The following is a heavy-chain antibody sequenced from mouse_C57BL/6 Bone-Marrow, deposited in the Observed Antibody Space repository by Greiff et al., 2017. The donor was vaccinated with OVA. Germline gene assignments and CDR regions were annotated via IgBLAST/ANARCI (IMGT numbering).Heavy chain of an antibody. CDR1: GYTFTDHT. CDR2: IYPRDGST. J-gene: IGHJ4*01. V-gene: IGHV1-78*01. CDR3: ARPPHDYGSSHAMDY. D-gene: IGHD1-1*01. Sequence: VQLQQSDAELVKPGASVKISCKASGYTFTDHTIHWMKQRPEQGLEWIGYIYPRDGSTKYNEKFKGKATLTADKSSSTAYMQLNSLTSEDSAVYCCARPPHDYGSSHAMDYWGQGTSVTVSS.